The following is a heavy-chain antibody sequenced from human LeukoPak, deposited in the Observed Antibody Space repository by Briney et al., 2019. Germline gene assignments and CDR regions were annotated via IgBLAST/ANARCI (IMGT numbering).Heavy chain of an antibody. D-gene: IGHD5-12*01. CDR3: ARSSGYDPELDY. V-gene: IGHV1-3*03. CDR2: INAGNGNT. CDR1: GYTFTSYA. Sequence: ASVKVSCKASGYTFTSYAMHWVRQAPGQRLEWMGWINAGNGNTKYSQEFQGRVTITRDTSASTAYMELSSLRSEDMAVYYCARSSGYDPELDYWGQGTLVTVSS. J-gene: IGHJ4*02.